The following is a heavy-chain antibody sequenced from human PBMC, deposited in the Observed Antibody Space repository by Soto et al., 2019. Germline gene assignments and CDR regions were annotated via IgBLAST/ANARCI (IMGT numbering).Heavy chain of an antibody. J-gene: IGHJ6*02. D-gene: IGHD3-3*01. CDR2: TYYRSKWYN. Sequence: PSQTLSLTCAISGDSVSSNSAAWNWIRQSPSRGLEWLGRTYYRSKWYNDYAVSVKSRITINPDTSKNQLSLQLNSVTPEDTAVYYCARDPPIAYYDFWSGYGGGMDVWGQGTTVTVSS. CDR1: GDSVSSNSAA. V-gene: IGHV6-1*01. CDR3: ARDPPIAYYDFWSGYGGGMDV.